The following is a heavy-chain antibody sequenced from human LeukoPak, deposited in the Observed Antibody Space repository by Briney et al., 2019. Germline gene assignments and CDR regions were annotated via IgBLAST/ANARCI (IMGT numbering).Heavy chain of an antibody. D-gene: IGHD3-10*01. CDR3: AKDRGPYGWDV. V-gene: IGHV3-30*18. CDR2: ISYDGSNK. J-gene: IGHJ6*04. CDR1: GFTFSSYG. Sequence: GGSLRLSCAASGFTFSSYGMHWVRQAPGKGLEWVAVISYDGSNKYYADSVKGRFTISRDNSKNTLYLQMNSLRAEDTAVYYCAKDRGPYGWDVWGKGTTVTISS.